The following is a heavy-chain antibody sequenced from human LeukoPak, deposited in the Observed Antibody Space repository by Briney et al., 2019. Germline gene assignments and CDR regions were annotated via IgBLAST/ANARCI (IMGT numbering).Heavy chain of an antibody. CDR3: VKMAYGATYFDF. D-gene: IGHD4/OR15-4a*01. CDR2: VSTNGGTT. CDR1: GFTFSSHA. J-gene: IGHJ4*02. Sequence: PGRSLRLSCAASGFTFSSHAMHWVRQAPGKGLEYVSAVSTNGGTTDYADSVKGRFTISRDNSRNTVNLQMSSLRTEDTAVYYCVKMAYGATYFDFWGQGTLVTVSS. V-gene: IGHV3-64D*06.